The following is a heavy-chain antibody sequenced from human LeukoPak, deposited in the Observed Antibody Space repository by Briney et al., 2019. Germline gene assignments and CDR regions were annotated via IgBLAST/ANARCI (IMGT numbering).Heavy chain of an antibody. CDR2: INPNSGGA. CDR3: ARAKEQWLVGGYDY. J-gene: IGHJ4*02. D-gene: IGHD6-19*01. CDR1: GYTFTGYY. Sequence: ASVKLSCKASGYTFTGYYMHWVRQAPGQGLEWMGWINPNSGGANYAQKFQGRVTMTRDTSISTAYMELSRLRSDDTAVYYCARAKEQWLVGGYDYWGQGTLVTVSS. V-gene: IGHV1-2*02.